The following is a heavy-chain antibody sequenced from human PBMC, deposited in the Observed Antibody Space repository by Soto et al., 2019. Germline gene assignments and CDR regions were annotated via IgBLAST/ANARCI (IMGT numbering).Heavy chain of an antibody. Sequence: GESLKISCKGSGYSFTSYWIGWVRQMPGKGLEWMGIIYPGDSDTRYSPSFQGQVTISADKSISTAYLQWSSLKASDTAMYYCARHRPYYYGSGSYYLFDYWGQGTLVTGSS. CDR2: IYPGDSDT. J-gene: IGHJ4*02. CDR3: ARHRPYYYGSGSYYLFDY. CDR1: GYSFTSYW. D-gene: IGHD3-10*01. V-gene: IGHV5-51*01.